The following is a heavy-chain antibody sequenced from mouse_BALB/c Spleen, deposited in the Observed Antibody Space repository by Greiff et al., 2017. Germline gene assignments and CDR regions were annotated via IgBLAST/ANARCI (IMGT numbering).Heavy chain of an antibody. J-gene: IGHJ3*01. CDR2: IDPETGGT. CDR3: TRYYGDDGAWFAY. D-gene: IGHD2-2*01. V-gene: IGHV1-15*01. Sequence: VQLQQSGAELVRPGASVTLSCKASGYTFTDYEMHWVKQTPVHGLEWIGAIDPETGGTAYNQKFKGKATLTADKSSSTAYMELRSLTSEDSAVYYCTRYYGDDGAWFAYWGQGTLVTVSA. CDR1: GYTFTDYE.